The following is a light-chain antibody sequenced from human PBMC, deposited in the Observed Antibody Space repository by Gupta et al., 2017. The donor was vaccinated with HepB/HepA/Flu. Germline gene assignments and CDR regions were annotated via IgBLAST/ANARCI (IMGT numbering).Light chain of an antibody. CDR2: GAS. V-gene: IGKV3-20*01. CDR1: QSGTSSY. J-gene: IGKJ5*01. CDR3: QQDGTSIT. Sequence: EIVLTQSPGTLSLSPGERATLSCRASQSGTSSYLAWYQQKPGQAPRLLIYGASSGSGADFTLTSSRLEPEDFAVYYWQQDGTSITFGQGARLEIK.